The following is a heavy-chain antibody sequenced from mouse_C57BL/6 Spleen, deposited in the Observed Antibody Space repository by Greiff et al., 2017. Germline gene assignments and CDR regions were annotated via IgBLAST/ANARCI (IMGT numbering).Heavy chain of an antibody. CDR2: IYPGSGNT. V-gene: IGHV1-76*01. J-gene: IGHJ2*01. CDR3: ARSGTTVVLDY. CDR1: GYTFTDYY. Sequence: QVQLQQSGAELVRPGASVKLSCKASGYTFTDYYINWVKQRPGQGLEWIARIYPGSGNTYYNEKFKGKATLTAEKSSSTAYMQLSSLTSEDSAVYFCARSGTTVVLDYWGQGTTLTVSS. D-gene: IGHD1-1*01.